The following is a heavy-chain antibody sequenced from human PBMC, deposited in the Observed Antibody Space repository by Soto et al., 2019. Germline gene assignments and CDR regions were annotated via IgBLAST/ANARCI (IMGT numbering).Heavy chain of an antibody. CDR1: GYIFTAYS. CDR3: GREENYCDGICYSKDFPR. D-gene: IGHD2-15*01. J-gene: IGHJ1*01. CDR2: VNPSGGAT. Sequence: QVQLVQSGAEVKKPGASVKVSCKASGYIFTAYSMHWVRQAPGQGLEWMGVVNPSGGATNYAQKFPCTINLTRDTCSRTVYMDVSSLTSADTAVYYCGREENYCDGICYSKDFPRWCQGALGTVSS. V-gene: IGHV1-46*01.